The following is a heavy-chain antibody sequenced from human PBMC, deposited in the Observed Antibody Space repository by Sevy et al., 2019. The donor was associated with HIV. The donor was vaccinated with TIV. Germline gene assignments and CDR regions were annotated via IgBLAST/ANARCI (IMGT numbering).Heavy chain of an antibody. J-gene: IGHJ4*02. CDR2: ISSSRTYA. D-gene: IGHD2-2*01. Sequence: GGSLRLSCTASGFTFSDYYMSWIRQAPGKGLEWVSDISSSRTYANHADSVKGRFTISRDNAKNSLYLQVNSLRAEDTAVYYCARDGGCSSTSCLLYFDYWGQGTLVTVSS. CDR3: ARDGGCSSTSCLLYFDY. CDR1: GFTFSDYY. V-gene: IGHV3-11*06.